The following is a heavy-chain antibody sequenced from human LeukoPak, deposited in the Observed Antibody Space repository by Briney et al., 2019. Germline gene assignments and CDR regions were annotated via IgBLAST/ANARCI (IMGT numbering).Heavy chain of an antibody. CDR1: GYTFTSYD. D-gene: IGHD4-17*01. V-gene: IGHV1-8*01. J-gene: IGHJ5*02. Sequence: ASVKVSCKASGYTFTSYDINWVRQATGQGLEWMGWMNPNSGNTGYAQKFQGRVTMTRNTSISTAYMELSSLRSEDTAVYYCARTDDYGDWFDPWGQGTLVTVSS. CDR3: ARTDDYGDWFDP. CDR2: MNPNSGNT.